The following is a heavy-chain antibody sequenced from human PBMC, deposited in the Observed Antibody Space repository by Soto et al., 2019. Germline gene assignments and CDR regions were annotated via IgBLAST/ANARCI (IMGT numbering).Heavy chain of an antibody. V-gene: IGHV4-59*01. CDR2: ISHSGST. D-gene: IGHD3-10*01. CDR3: AREARGVISGMDV. J-gene: IGHJ6*02. CDR1: GGSISDDY. Sequence: QMQLQESGPGLVKPSETLSLTCTVSGGSISDDYWSWIRQPPGKGLEWIGHISHSGSTNYNPSLKSRLTISVDTSKRQFSLKLSSVTAADTAVYYCAREARGVISGMDVWGQGTTVTVSS.